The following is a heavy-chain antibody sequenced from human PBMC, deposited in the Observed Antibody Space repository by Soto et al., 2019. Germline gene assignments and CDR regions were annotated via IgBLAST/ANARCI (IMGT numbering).Heavy chain of an antibody. CDR1: ELTFTNA. D-gene: IGHD1-26*01. CDR3: AKDSISDRETFNFDS. J-gene: IGHJ4*02. Sequence: PGGSLRLSCAASELTFTNAMNWVRQAPGKGLEWVSGISGGGGGTYYADSVKGRFIISRDNSKNTVYLQMNSLRAEDTAFYYCAKDSISDRETFNFDSWGQGTLVTVSS. V-gene: IGHV3-23*01. CDR2: ISGGGGGT.